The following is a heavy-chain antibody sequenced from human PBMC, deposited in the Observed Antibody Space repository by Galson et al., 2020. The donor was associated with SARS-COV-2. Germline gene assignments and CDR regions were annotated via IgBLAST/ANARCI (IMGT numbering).Heavy chain of an antibody. Sequence: GESLKISCAASDFTFSTYTMSWVRQAPGKGLEWVSAIGPGGGTTHYADSVRGRFTISRDNSKNTLYLQMNSLRAEDTAVYYCAKDRGYYSGIDSFDLLVQVTVVTVSS. CDR3: AKDRGYYSGIDSFDL. V-gene: IGHV3-23*01. J-gene: IGHJ3*01. CDR1: DFTFSTYT. D-gene: IGHD3-22*01. CDR2: IGPGGGTT.